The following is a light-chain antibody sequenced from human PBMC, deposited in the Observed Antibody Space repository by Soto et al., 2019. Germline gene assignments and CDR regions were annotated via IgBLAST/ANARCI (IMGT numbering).Light chain of an antibody. J-gene: IGKJ5*01. CDR3: HQSYDIPT. CDR2: DAS. Sequence: DIQMTLSPSSLSASVGDRVTITCQSSQDISNYLNWYQQKPGKAPKLLIYDASNLETGVPSRFSGSGSGTDFTFTISSLQPEDFATYYCHQSYDIPTFGQGTRLEIK. CDR1: QDISNY. V-gene: IGKV1-33*01.